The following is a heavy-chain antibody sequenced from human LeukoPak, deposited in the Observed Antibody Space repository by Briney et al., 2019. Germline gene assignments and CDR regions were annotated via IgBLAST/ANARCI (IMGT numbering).Heavy chain of an antibody. CDR1: GGSISSSSYY. J-gene: IGHJ6*03. Sequence: PSETLSLTCTVSGGSISSSSYYWGWIRQPPGKGLEWIGSIYYSGSTYYNPSLKSRVTISVDTSKNQFSLKLSSVTAADTAVYYCAREGITMIVEWENYMDVWGKGTTVTVSS. D-gene: IGHD3-22*01. V-gene: IGHV4-39*07. CDR3: AREGITMIVEWENYMDV. CDR2: IYYSGST.